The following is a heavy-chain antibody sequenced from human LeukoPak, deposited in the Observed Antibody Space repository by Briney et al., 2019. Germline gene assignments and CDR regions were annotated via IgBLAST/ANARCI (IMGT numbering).Heavy chain of an antibody. CDR3: AREADYGDYDY. J-gene: IGHJ4*02. Sequence: PGRSLRLSCAASGFTFSSYEMNWVRQAPGKGLEWVANIKQDGSEKYYVDSVKGRFTISRDNAKNSLYLQMNSLRAEDTAVYYCAREADYGDYDYWGQGTLVTVSS. CDR2: IKQDGSEK. CDR1: GFTFSSYE. V-gene: IGHV3-7*01. D-gene: IGHD4-17*01.